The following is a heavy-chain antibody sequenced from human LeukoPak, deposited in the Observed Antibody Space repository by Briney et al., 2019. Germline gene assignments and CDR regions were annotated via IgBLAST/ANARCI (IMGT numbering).Heavy chain of an antibody. D-gene: IGHD3-16*01. CDR1: GDTFSSYA. J-gene: IGHJ4*02. CDR2: IIPIFGTA. CDR3: ASFGGVVGTD. V-gene: IGHV1-69*13. Sequence: SVKISCKASGDTFSSYAISWVRQAPGHGLEWMGGIIPIFGTANYAQKFQGRVTITADESTSTAYMELSSLRSEDTAVYYCASFGGVVGTDWGQGTLVTVSS.